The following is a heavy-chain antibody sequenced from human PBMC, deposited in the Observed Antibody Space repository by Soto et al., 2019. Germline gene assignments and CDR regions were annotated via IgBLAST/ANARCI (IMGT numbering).Heavy chain of an antibody. CDR2: IYYSGST. CDR1: GGSISSYY. Sequence: PSETPSLTCTVSGGSISSYYWSWIRQPPGKGLEWIGYIYYSGSTNYNPSLKSRVTISVDTSKNQFSLKLSSVTAADTAVYYCARVGLAGDPFDYWGQGTLVTVSS. D-gene: IGHD2-21*02. J-gene: IGHJ4*02. V-gene: IGHV4-59*01. CDR3: ARVGLAGDPFDY.